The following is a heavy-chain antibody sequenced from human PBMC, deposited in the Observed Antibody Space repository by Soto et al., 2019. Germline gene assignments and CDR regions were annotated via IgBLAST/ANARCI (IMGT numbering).Heavy chain of an antibody. D-gene: IGHD3-10*01. Sequence: QVQLVESGGGLVKPGGSLRLSCAASGFTFSDYYMSWIRQAPGKGLECVSDISSSSDYTNYADSVKGRFTISRDNAKNSLYLQMNSLRDEDTAIYYCARERESGPPFEYWGQGTLVTVSS. CDR3: ARERESGPPFEY. CDR1: GFTFSDYY. V-gene: IGHV3-11*06. J-gene: IGHJ4*02. CDR2: ISSSSDYT.